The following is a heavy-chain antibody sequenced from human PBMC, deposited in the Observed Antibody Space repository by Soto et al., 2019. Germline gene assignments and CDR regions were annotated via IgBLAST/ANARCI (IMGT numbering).Heavy chain of an antibody. Sequence: EVQLVESGGGLVQPGGSLRLSCAASGFTFSSYDMHWVRQATGKGLEWVSAIGTAGDTYYPGSVKGRFTISRENAKNSLYLQMNSRRAGDTAVYYGARGVGGSGWRFDAFDIWGQGTMVTVSS. V-gene: IGHV3-13*01. CDR3: ARGVGGSGWRFDAFDI. D-gene: IGHD6-19*01. CDR2: IGTAGDT. J-gene: IGHJ3*02. CDR1: GFTFSSYD.